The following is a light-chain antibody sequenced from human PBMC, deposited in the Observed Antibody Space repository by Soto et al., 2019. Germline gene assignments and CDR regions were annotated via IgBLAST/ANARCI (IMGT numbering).Light chain of an antibody. CDR1: SSDVGGYNY. J-gene: IGLJ2*01. Sequence: QSVLTQPPSASGSLGQSVTISCTGTSSDVGGYNYVSWHQQHPGKAPKLMIYEVTKRPSGVPDRFSGSKSGNTASLTVSGLKAEDEADYYCSSFAGGGNPVLFGGGTQLTVL. V-gene: IGLV2-8*01. CDR2: EVT. CDR3: SSFAGGGNPVL.